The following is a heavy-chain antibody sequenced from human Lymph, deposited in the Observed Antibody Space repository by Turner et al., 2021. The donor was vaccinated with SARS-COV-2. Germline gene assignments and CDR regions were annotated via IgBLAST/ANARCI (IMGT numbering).Heavy chain of an antibody. J-gene: IGHJ4*02. D-gene: IGHD3-10*01. V-gene: IGHV3-30-3*01. CDR2: ISYDGSNK. CDR3: ARGDYYGSGSYPGKTFDC. Sequence: QVQLVESGGGVVQPGRSLRLPCAASGFTFSSYAMYWVRQAPGKGLDWVAVISYDGSNKYYADSVKGRFTISRDNSKNTLYLQMNSLRAEDTAVYYCARGDYYGSGSYPGKTFDCWGQGTLVTVSS. CDR1: GFTFSSYA.